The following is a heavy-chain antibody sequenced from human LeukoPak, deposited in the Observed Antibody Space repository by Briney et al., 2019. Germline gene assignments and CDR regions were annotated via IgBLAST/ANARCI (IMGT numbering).Heavy chain of an antibody. Sequence: PSETLSLTCVVYGGSFSGYFWSWIRQPPGKGLEWIGEITPSGSTNYNPSLKSRVSISIDTSKKKLSLRLTSVTAADSAVYYCAGSFYYDSRDYWGQGTLVTVSS. CDR1: GGSFSGYF. CDR3: AGSFYYDSRDY. D-gene: IGHD3-22*01. CDR2: ITPSGST. V-gene: IGHV4-34*01. J-gene: IGHJ4*02.